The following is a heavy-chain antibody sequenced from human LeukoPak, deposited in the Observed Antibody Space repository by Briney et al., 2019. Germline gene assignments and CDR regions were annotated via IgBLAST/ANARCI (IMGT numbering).Heavy chain of an antibody. D-gene: IGHD2-15*01. Sequence: SVKVSCKASGGTFISYAISWVRQAPGQGREWMGGIIPIFGTANYAQKFQGRVTITTDESTSTAYMELSSLRSEDTAVYYCARDSSGALDAFDIWGQGTMVTVSS. CDR1: GGTFISYA. CDR2: IIPIFGTA. CDR3: ARDSSGALDAFDI. J-gene: IGHJ3*02. V-gene: IGHV1-69*05.